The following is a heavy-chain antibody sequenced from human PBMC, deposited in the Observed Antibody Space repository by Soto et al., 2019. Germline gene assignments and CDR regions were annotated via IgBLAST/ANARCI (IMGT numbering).Heavy chain of an antibody. CDR2: IYPGDSDT. J-gene: IGHJ6*02. Sequence: LGESLKISCQGSGYSFTSYWIGWVRQMPGKGLEWMGIIYPGDSDTRYSPSFQGQVTISADKSISTAYLQWSSLKASDTAMYYCARYMVRGVYYYYGMDVWGQGTTVTVSS. V-gene: IGHV5-51*01. CDR1: GYSFTSYW. CDR3: ARYMVRGVYYYYGMDV. D-gene: IGHD3-10*01.